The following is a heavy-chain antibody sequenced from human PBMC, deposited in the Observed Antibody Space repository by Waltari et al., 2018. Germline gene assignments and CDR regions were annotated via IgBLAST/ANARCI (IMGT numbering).Heavy chain of an antibody. CDR2: IWYDGRNK. V-gene: IGHV3-33*01. Sequence: QVQLVESGGGVVRHGRSLRLSCAASGFTFCSDGMHWIRQAPGKGLEWVAVIWYDGRNKYYADSVKGRFTISRDNSKNTLYLQMNSLRAEDTAVYYCATGKNYYYDSSGYLAYWGQGTLVTVSS. CDR3: ATGKNYYYDSSGYLAY. CDR1: GFTFCSDG. D-gene: IGHD3-22*01. J-gene: IGHJ4*02.